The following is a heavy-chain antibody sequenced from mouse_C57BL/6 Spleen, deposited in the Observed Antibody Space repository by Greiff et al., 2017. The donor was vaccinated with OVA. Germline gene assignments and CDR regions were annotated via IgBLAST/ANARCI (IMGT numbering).Heavy chain of an antibody. CDR2: IWSGGST. J-gene: IGHJ2*01. D-gene: IGHD1-1*01. CDR3: ARNAPWDGSSPYYFDY. V-gene: IGHV2-2*01. Sequence: QVQLKESGPGLVQPSQSLSITCTVSGFSLTSYGVHWVRQSPGKGLEWLGVIWSGGSTDYNAAFISRLSICKDNSKSQVFFKMNSLQADDTAIYYCARNAPWDGSSPYYFDYWGQGTTLTVSS. CDR1: GFSLTSYG.